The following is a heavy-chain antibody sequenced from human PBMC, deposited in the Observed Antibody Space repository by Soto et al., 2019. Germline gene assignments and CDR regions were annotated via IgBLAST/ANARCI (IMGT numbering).Heavy chain of an antibody. D-gene: IGHD2-15*01. CDR1: GGSISSYY. CDR2: IYYSGST. J-gene: IGHJ5*02. Sequence: SETLSLTCTVSGGSISSYYWSWIRQPPGKGLEWIGYIYYSGSTNYNPSLKSRVTISVDTSKNQFSLKLSSVTAADTAVYYCARVGHCSGGSCSPFDPWGQGTLVTVSS. CDR3: ARVGHCSGGSCSPFDP. V-gene: IGHV4-59*08.